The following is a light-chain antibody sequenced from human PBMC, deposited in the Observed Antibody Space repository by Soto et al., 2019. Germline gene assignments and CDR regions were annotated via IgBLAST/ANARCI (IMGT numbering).Light chain of an antibody. CDR3: QQSYIIPPGT. Sequence: IQMTQSPSSLSASVGDRVTITCRASQSIRSYLNCYQQKPGKAPNLLIYAASGLQTGVPSRFSGSGSGTDFTLSISSLQREDFATYYSQQSYIIPPGTLGQETKVNIK. CDR1: QSIRSY. V-gene: IGKV1-39*01. J-gene: IGKJ1*01. CDR2: AAS.